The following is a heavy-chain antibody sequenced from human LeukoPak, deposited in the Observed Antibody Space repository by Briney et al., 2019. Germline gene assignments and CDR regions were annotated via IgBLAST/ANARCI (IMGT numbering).Heavy chain of an antibody. CDR2: IDPNSGDT. J-gene: IGHJ3*02. D-gene: IGHD1-14*01. V-gene: IGHV1-2*02. CDR3: ARERAEGGHAFDI. CDR1: GYTFTGYY. Sequence: ASVKVSCKASGYTFTGYYMHWVRQAPGQGLEWMGWIDPNSGDTNYAQKFQGRVAMTRDTSISTAYMELSRLTSDDTAVYDCARERAEGGHAFDIWGQGTMVTVSS.